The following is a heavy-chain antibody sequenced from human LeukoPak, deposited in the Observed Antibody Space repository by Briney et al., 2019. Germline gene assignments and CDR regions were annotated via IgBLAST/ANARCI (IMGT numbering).Heavy chain of an antibody. CDR2: IIPILGIA. Sequence: SVKVSCKASGGTFSSYTISWVRQAPGQGLEWMGRIIPILGIANYAQKFQGRVTITADKSTSTAYLELSSLRSEDTAVYYCARLVPAATPDSKNRDCWGQGTLVTVSS. D-gene: IGHD2-2*01. J-gene: IGHJ4*02. CDR1: GGTFSSYT. V-gene: IGHV1-69*02. CDR3: ARLVPAATPDSKNRDC.